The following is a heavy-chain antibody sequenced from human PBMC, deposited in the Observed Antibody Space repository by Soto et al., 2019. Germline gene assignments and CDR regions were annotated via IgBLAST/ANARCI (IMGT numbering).Heavy chain of an antibody. Sequence: QVQLQESGPGLVKPSQTLSLTCTVSGGSISSGDYYWSWIRQHPGKGLEWIGYIYYSGSTYYNPSLKSRVTXSXDXTKNQFSLKLRSVTAADTAVYYCARWWSGSRQGFDPWGQGTLVTVSS. CDR1: GGSISSGDYY. CDR2: IYYSGST. CDR3: ARWWSGSRQGFDP. J-gene: IGHJ5*02. D-gene: IGHD3-3*01. V-gene: IGHV4-31*03.